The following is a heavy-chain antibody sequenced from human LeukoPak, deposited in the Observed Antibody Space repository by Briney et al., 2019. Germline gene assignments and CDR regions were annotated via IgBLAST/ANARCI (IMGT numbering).Heavy chain of an antibody. CDR1: GCTFSSYA. J-gene: IGHJ5*02. D-gene: IGHD6-13*01. CDR3: ARVSGIAAAGWFDP. CDR2: IIPIFGIA. V-gene: IGHV1-69*10. Sequence: GSSVKVSCKASGCTFSSYAISWVRQAPGQGLEWIVGIIPIFGIANYAQKFQGRVTLTADKSTSTAYMELSSLRSEDTAVYYCARVSGIAAAGWFDPWGQGTMVTVSS.